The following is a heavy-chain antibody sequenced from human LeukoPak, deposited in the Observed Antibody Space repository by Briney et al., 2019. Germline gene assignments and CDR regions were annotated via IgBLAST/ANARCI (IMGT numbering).Heavy chain of an antibody. Sequence: GGSLRLSCAASGFTFSSYGMHWDRQAPGKGLEWVAVISYDGSNKYYADSVKGRFTISRDNSKNTLYLQMNSLRAEDTAVYYCAKEDYYYDSSGYSAFDYWGQGTLVTVSS. CDR1: GFTFSSYG. D-gene: IGHD3-22*01. CDR2: ISYDGSNK. J-gene: IGHJ4*02. CDR3: AKEDYYYDSSGYSAFDY. V-gene: IGHV3-30*18.